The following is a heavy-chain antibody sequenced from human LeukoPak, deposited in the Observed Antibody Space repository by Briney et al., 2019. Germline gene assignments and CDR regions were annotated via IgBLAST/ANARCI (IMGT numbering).Heavy chain of an antibody. Sequence: ASVKVSCKASGGTFSSYAISWVRQAPGQGLEWMGWMNPNSGNTGYAQKFQGRVTMTRNTSISTAYMELSSLRSEDTAVYYCARGPKYSSGGDYYYGMDVWGQGTTVTVSS. CDR2: MNPNSGNT. V-gene: IGHV1-8*02. CDR3: ARGPKYSSGGDYYYGMDV. J-gene: IGHJ6*02. CDR1: GGTFSSYA. D-gene: IGHD6-19*01.